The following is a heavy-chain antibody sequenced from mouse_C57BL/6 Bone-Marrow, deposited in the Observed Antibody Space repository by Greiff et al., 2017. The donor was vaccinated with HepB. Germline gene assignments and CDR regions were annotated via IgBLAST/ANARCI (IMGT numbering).Heavy chain of an antibody. J-gene: IGHJ2*01. CDR3: ARWDYYGSSLY. CDR1: GYAFSSSW. CDR2: IYPGDGDT. D-gene: IGHD1-1*01. Sequence: QVQLKQSGPELVKPGASVKISCKASGYAFSSSWMNWVKQRPGKGLEWIGRIYPGDGDTNYNGKFKGKATLTADKSSSTAYMQLSSLTSEDSAVYFCARWDYYGSSLYWGQGTTLTVSS. V-gene: IGHV1-82*01.